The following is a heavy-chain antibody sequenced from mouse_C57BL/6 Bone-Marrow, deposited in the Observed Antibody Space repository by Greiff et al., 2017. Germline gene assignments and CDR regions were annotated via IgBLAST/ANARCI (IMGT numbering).Heavy chain of an antibody. D-gene: IGHD1-1*01. V-gene: IGHV3-6*01. CDR3: ARGGSSGYYYAMDY. Sequence: DVKLVESGPGLVKPSQSLSLTCSVTGYSITSGYYWNWIRQFPGNKLEWMGYISYDGSNNYNPSLKNRISITRDTSKNQFFLKLNSVTTEDTATYYCARGGSSGYYYAMDYWGQGTSVTVSS. J-gene: IGHJ4*01. CDR1: GYSITSGYY. CDR2: ISYDGSN.